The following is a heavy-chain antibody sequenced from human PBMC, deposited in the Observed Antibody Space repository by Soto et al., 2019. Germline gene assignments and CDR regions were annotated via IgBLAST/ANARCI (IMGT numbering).Heavy chain of an antibody. CDR1: GFTFSSYG. J-gene: IGHJ4*02. Sequence: GGSLRLSCAASGFTFSSYGMHWVRQAPGKGLEWVAVISYDGSNKYYADSVKGRFTISRDNSKNTLYLQMNSLRAEDTAVYYCAKDRTQYYYDSSGYHNYWGQGTLVTVSS. D-gene: IGHD3-22*01. V-gene: IGHV3-30*18. CDR3: AKDRTQYYYDSSGYHNY. CDR2: ISYDGSNK.